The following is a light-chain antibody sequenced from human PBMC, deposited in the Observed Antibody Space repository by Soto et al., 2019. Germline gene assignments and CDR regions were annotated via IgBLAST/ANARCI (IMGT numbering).Light chain of an antibody. V-gene: IGLV1-44*01. CDR3: AAWDDSLNGHYV. J-gene: IGLJ1*01. CDR2: SNN. Sequence: QSVLTKPPSASGTPGQRVTISCSGSSSNIGSNTVNWYQQLPGTAPKLLIYSNNQRPSGVPDRFSGSKSGTSASLAISGLQSEYEADYYCAAWDDSLNGHYVFGTGTKLTVL. CDR1: SSNIGSNT.